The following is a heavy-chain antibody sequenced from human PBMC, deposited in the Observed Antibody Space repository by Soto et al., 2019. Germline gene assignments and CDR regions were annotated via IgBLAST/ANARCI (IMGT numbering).Heavy chain of an antibody. D-gene: IGHD3-22*01. CDR3: ARDKGAYYSHLVY. Sequence: QVLLVQSGAEVKKPGSSVNVSCKLSGATFSSYAMSWVRQAPGQGLEWIGGIIPFFVTPNYAQKFQGRVTITADTSTATSYMELSSLRSDDTAVYYCARDKGAYYSHLVYWGQGTLVTVSS. J-gene: IGHJ4*02. CDR2: IIPFFVTP. V-gene: IGHV1-69*06. CDR1: GATFSSYA.